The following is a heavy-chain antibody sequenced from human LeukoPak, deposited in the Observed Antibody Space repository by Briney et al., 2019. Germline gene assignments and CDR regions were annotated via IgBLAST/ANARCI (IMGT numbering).Heavy chain of an antibody. CDR3: ARGGYYRADY. V-gene: IGHV3-48*04. Sequence: GGSLRLSCAASGFTFSSYAMSWVRQAPGKGLEWVSSISGSGSTIYSADSVKGRFTISRDNAKNSLYLQMNSLRAEDTAVYYCARGGYYRADYWGQGTLVTVSS. J-gene: IGHJ4*02. CDR1: GFTFSSYA. CDR2: ISGSGSTI. D-gene: IGHD2-21*01.